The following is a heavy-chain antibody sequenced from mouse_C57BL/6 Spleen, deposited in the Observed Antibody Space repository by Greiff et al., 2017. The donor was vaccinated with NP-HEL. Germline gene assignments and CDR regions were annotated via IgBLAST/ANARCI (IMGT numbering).Heavy chain of an antibody. CDR2: IYPGSGST. Sequence: QVQLQQSGAELVKPGASVKMSCKASGYTFTSYWITWVKQRPGQGLEWIGDIYPGSGSTNYNEKFKSKATLTVDTSSSTAYMQLSSLTSEDSAVYYCARPEYGSSYGYFDVWGTGTTVTVSS. CDR1: GYTFTSYW. J-gene: IGHJ1*03. V-gene: IGHV1-55*01. CDR3: ARPEYGSSYGYFDV. D-gene: IGHD1-1*01.